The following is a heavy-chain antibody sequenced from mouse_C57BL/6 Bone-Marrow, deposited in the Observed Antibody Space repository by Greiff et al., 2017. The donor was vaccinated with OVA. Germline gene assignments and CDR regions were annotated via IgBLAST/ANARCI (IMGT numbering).Heavy chain of an antibody. V-gene: IGHV5-6*02. D-gene: IGHD1-1*01. CDR2: ISSGGSYT. Sequence: DVKLVESGGDLVKPGGSLKLSCAASGFTFSSYGMSWVRQTPDKRLEWVATISSGGSYTYYPDSVKGRFTISRDNAKNTLYLQMSSLKSEDTAMYYCARHEITTVVATDYAMDYWGQGTSVTVSS. CDR1: GFTFSSYG. CDR3: ARHEITTVVATDYAMDY. J-gene: IGHJ4*01.